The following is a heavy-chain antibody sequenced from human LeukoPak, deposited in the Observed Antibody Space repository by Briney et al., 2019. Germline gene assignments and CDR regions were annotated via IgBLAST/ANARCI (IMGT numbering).Heavy chain of an antibody. V-gene: IGHV3-23*01. CDR1: GFTFSSYW. CDR2: ISGSGGST. D-gene: IGHD2-21*01. CDR3: AKVPAIFYYYMDV. Sequence: PGGSLKLSCAASGFTFSSYWMSWVRQAPGKGLEWVSAISGSGGSTYYADSVKGRFTISRDNSKNTLYLQMNSLRAEDTAVYYCAKVPAIFYYYMDVWGKGTTVTVSS. J-gene: IGHJ6*03.